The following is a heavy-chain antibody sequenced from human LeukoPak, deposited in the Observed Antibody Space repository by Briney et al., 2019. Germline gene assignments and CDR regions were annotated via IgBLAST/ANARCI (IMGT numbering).Heavy chain of an antibody. CDR1: GFTVSSNY. D-gene: IGHD6-19*01. CDR3: AKRPIGIAVAGSFDY. CDR2: ISGSGGST. Sequence: GGSLRLSCAASGFTVSSNYMSWVRQAPGKGLEWVSAISGSGGSTYYADSVKGRFTISRDNSKNTLYLQMNSLRAEDTAVYYCAKRPIGIAVAGSFDYWGQGTLVTVSS. V-gene: IGHV3-23*01. J-gene: IGHJ4*02.